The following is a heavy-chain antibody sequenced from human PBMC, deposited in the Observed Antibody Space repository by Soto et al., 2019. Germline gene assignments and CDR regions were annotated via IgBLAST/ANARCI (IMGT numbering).Heavy chain of an antibody. CDR3: ASRYGHAFDI. CDR2: IYYSGST. Sequence: SETLCLTCTVSGGSISSYYWSWIRQPPGKGLEWIGYIYYSGSTNYNPSLKSRVTISVDTSKNQFSLKLSSVTAADTAVYYCASRYGHAFDIWGQGTMVTVSS. V-gene: IGHV4-59*08. J-gene: IGHJ3*02. CDR1: GGSISSYY. D-gene: IGHD4-17*01.